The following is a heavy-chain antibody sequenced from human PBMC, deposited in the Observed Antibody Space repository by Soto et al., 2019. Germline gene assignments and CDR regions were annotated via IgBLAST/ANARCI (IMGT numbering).Heavy chain of an antibody. J-gene: IGHJ4*02. V-gene: IGHV3-74*01. CDR1: GFTFSSYW. CDR3: VRTSLVVAAATREDY. Sequence: EVQLVESGGGLVQPGGSLRLSCAASGFTFSSYWMHWVRQAPGKGLVWVSRINSDASSTSYADSVKGRFTISRDNAKNTLYLQMNSLRAEDPAVYYCVRTSLVVAAATREDYWGQGTLVTVSS. CDR2: INSDASST. D-gene: IGHD2-15*01.